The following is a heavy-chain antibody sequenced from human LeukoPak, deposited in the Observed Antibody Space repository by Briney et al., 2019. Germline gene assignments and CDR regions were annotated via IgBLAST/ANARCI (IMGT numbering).Heavy chain of an antibody. CDR2: MNANSGNT. Sequence: ASVKVSCKASGYTFTSYDIIWVRQATGQGLEWMGWMNANSGNTDYAQKFQGRVSITRDTSISTAYMELSSLRSEDTAVYYCARDMVRGVIMNPAYDYWGQGTLVTVSS. CDR1: GYTFTSYD. CDR3: ARDMVRGVIMNPAYDY. V-gene: IGHV1-8*03. J-gene: IGHJ4*02. D-gene: IGHD3-10*01.